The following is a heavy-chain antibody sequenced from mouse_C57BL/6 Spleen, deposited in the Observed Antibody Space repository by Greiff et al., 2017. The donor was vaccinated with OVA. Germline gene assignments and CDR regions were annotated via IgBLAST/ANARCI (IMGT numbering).Heavy chain of an antibody. V-gene: IGHV1-4*01. CDR2: INPSSGYT. CDR1: GYTFTSYT. Sequence: VQLQQSGAELARPGASVKMSCKASGYTFTSYTMHWVKQRPGQGLEWIGYINPSSGYTKYNQKFKDKATLTEDKSSITAYMQLSSLTSDNSAVYYCARTYYEDFDYGGQGTTLTVSS. D-gene: IGHD2-10*01. CDR3: ARTYYEDFDY. J-gene: IGHJ2*01.